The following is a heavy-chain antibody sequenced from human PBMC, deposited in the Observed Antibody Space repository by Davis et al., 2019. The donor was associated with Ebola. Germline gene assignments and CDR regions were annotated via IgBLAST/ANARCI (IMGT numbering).Heavy chain of an antibody. CDR2: INSDGSST. D-gene: IGHD3-10*01. CDR1: GFTFSSYW. V-gene: IGHV3-74*01. J-gene: IGHJ4*02. Sequence: GESLKISCAASGFTFSSYWMHWVRQAPGKGLVWVSRINSDGSSTSYADSVKGRFTISRDNAQNSLYLQMNSLRAEDTALYYCAKAQSFRLWDYFDYWGQGTLVTVSS. CDR3: AKAQSFRLWDYFDY.